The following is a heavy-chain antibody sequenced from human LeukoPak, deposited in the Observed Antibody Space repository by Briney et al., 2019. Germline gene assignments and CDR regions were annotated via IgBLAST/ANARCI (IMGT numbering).Heavy chain of an antibody. CDR3: ARGVVDHNAYDY. V-gene: IGHV3-48*03. J-gene: IGHJ4*02. CDR1: GFTFSSYE. D-gene: IGHD3-22*01. Sequence: GGSLRLSCAASGFTFSSYEMNWVRQSPGKGLEWVSYISSSGSTIYYADSVKGRFTISRDNAKNSLYLQMNSLRAEDTAVYYCARGVVDHNAYDYWGQGTLVTVSS. CDR2: ISSSGSTI.